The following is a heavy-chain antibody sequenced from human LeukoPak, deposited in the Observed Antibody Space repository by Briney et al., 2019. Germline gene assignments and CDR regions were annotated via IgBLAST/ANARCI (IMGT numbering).Heavy chain of an antibody. CDR1: GFTFSSYA. V-gene: IGHV3-23*01. D-gene: IGHD3-9*01. CDR2: ISGSGGST. Sequence: GGSLRLSCAASGFTFSSYAMSWVRQVPGKGLEWVSAISGSGGSTYYADSVKGRFTISRDNSKNTLYLQMNSLRAEDTAVYYCAKDLDINGYYDILTGSDYWGQGTLVTVSS. J-gene: IGHJ4*02. CDR3: AKDLDINGYYDILTGSDY.